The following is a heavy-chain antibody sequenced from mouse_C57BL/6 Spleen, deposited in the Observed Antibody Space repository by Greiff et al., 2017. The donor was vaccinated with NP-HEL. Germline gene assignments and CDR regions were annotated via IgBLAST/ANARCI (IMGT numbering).Heavy chain of an antibody. D-gene: IGHD2-5*01. CDR2: IDPSDSYT. J-gene: IGHJ2*01. V-gene: IGHV1-69*01. CDR1: GYTFTSYW. Sequence: QVQLQQPGAELVMPGASVKLSCKASGYTFTSYWMHWVKQRPGQGLEWIGEIDPSDSYTNYNQKFKGKSTLTVDKSSSTAYMQLSSLTSEDSAVYYCARINSNPPYYFDYWGQGTTLTVSS. CDR3: ARINSNPPYYFDY.